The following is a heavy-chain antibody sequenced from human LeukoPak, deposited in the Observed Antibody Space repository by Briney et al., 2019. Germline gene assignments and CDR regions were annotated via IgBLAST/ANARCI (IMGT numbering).Heavy chain of an antibody. J-gene: IGHJ5*02. V-gene: IGHV4-61*02. CDR3: ARERLAMVRGVIPKEAWGWFAP. Sequence: PSQTLSLTCTVSGGSISSGSYWSWIRQPAGKGLEWIERIYTSGSTNYNPSLKSRATISVDTSKSQFSLELSSVTAADTAVYYCARERLAMVRGVIPKEAWGWFAPWGQGTLVTVSS. D-gene: IGHD3-10*01. CDR2: IYTSGST. CDR1: GGSISSGSY.